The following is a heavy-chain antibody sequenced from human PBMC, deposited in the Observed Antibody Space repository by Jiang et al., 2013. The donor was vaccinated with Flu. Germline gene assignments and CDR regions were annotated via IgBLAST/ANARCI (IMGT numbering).Heavy chain of an antibody. V-gene: IGHV4-59*01. Sequence: YWSWIRQPPGKGLEWIGYIYYSGSTNYNPSLKSRVTISVDTSKNQFSLKLSSVTAADTAVHYCVRDRGDVVVVAASGFGGMDVWGQGTTVTVSS. CDR2: IYYSGST. CDR3: VRDRGDVVVVAASGFGGMDV. J-gene: IGHJ6*02. CDR1: Y. D-gene: IGHD2-15*01.